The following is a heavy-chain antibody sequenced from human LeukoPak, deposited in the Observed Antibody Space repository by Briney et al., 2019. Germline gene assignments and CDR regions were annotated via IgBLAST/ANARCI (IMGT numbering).Heavy chain of an antibody. CDR3: ARDPYNGNYGDSYYYYMDV. CDR1: KFTFSNFA. CDR2: ISYDGSNK. Sequence: PGGSLRLSCAASKFTFSNFAMHWVRQAPGKGLEWVAVISYDGSNKYYADSVKGRFTISRDNAKNSLYLQMNSLRAEDTAIYYCARDPYNGNYGDSYYYYMDVWGKGTTVTISS. J-gene: IGHJ6*03. D-gene: IGHD1-26*01. V-gene: IGHV3-30*04.